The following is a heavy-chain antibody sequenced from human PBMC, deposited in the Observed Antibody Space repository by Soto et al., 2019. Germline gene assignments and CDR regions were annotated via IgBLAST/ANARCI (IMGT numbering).Heavy chain of an antibody. CDR2: TEQDGSEK. CDR3: AREAAAGNDAFDI. J-gene: IGHJ3*02. D-gene: IGHD6-13*01. Sequence: WGSLTLSCAAPGFTFSGYGMSQLRQPPEKGLEWLANTEQDGSEKYYVDSVKVRFNSSKDSAKNSLYLQMNGLRAEDTAVYYCAREAAAGNDAFDIWGQGTMVTVS. V-gene: IGHV3-7*01. CDR1: GFTFSGYG.